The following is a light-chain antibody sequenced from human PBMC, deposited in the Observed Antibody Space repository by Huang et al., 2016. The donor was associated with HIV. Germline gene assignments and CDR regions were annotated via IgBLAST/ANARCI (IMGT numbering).Light chain of an antibody. J-gene: IGKJ4*01. CDR1: QSVSSY. Sequence: EIVLTQSPATLSLSPGERATLSYRASQSVSSYLAWSQQKPGQAPRLLIYDASNRATGIPARFSGSGSGTDFTLTISSLEPEDFAVYYCQQRSNWPPTFGGGTKVEIK. CDR3: QQRSNWPPT. V-gene: IGKV3-11*01. CDR2: DAS.